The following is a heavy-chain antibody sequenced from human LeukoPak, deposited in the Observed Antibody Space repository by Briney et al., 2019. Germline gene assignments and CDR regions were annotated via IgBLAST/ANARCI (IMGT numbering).Heavy chain of an antibody. CDR2: MNPNSGNT. V-gene: IGHV1-8*01. CDR1: GYTFTSYD. D-gene: IGHD2-15*01. CDR3: ARASCGGDSCYHSRGWFDP. J-gene: IGHJ5*02. Sequence: ASVKVSCKASGYTFTSYDINWVRQATGQGLEWMGWMNPNSGNTGYAQKFQGRVTMTRDTSISTAYMELSRLRSDDTAVYYCARASCGGDSCYHSRGWFDPWGQGTLVTVSS.